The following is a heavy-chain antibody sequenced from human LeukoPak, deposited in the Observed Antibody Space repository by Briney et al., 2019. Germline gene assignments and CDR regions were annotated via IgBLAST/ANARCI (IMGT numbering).Heavy chain of an antibody. V-gene: IGHV3-23*01. Sequence: RSGGSLRLSCAASGFTFSRYGSSWVRQAPGKGLEWVTAISGSGGNTYYADSVKGRFTISRDNSKNTLYLQMNSLRAEDTAVYYCAKSYGDYGSLFDYWGQGTLVTVSS. CDR3: AKSYGDYGSLFDY. CDR1: GFTFSRYG. J-gene: IGHJ4*02. D-gene: IGHD4-17*01. CDR2: ISGSGGNT.